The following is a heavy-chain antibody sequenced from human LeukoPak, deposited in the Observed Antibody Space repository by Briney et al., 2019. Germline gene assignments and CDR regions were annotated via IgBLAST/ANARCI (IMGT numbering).Heavy chain of an antibody. CDR1: GYTFTSYG. D-gene: IGHD3-10*01. V-gene: IGHV1-18*04. Sequence: ASVKVSCKASGYTFTSYGISWVRQAPGQGLEWTGWISAYNGNTDYAQKLQGRVTMTTDTSTSTAYMELRSLRSDDTAVYYCARDSYYYGPGAYFDYWGQGTLVTVSS. CDR2: ISAYNGNT. J-gene: IGHJ4*02. CDR3: ARDSYYYGPGAYFDY.